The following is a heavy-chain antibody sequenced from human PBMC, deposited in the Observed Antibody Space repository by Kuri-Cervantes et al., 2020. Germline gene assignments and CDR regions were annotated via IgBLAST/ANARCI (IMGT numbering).Heavy chain of an antibody. J-gene: IGHJ4*02. V-gene: IGHV1-69*05. CDR3: ARGMAAAGNFDY. CDR1: GGTFSSYV. CDR2: IIPMFGTP. Sequence: SVKVSCKESGGTFSSYVIYWVRQAPGQGLEWMGGIIPMFGTPNYAQKFQGRVTMTTDTSTSTAYMELRSLRSDDTAVYYCARGMAAAGNFDYWGQGTLVTVSS. D-gene: IGHD6-13*01.